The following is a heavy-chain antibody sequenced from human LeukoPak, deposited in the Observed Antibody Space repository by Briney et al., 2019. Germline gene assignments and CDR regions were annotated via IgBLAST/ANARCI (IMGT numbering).Heavy chain of an antibody. CDR1: GFTVVNTL. CDR3: ARDRAGRQAWVEFDL. J-gene: IGHJ5*02. D-gene: IGHD3-10*01. V-gene: IGHV3-53*05. Sequence: PGGSLRRSCTISGFTVVNTLMDWVRQAPGKGPEWVALINSDGDAVYADSAKGRFTISRDTSRNMLYLQMNTLRPEDSPIYYCARDRAGRQAWVEFDLWGQGTLVTVSS. CDR2: INSDGDA.